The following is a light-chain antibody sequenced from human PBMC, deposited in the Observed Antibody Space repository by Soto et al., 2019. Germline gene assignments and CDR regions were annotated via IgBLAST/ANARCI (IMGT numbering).Light chain of an antibody. CDR2: EDS. V-gene: IGLV2-23*01. CDR1: SSDVGNYNL. CDR3: CSYAGGGTYV. Sequence: QSALTQPASVSGSPGQSITISCTGTSSDVGNYNLVSWYQQHPGKAPKLMIYEDSKRPSGVSNRFSGSKSGSTASLTISGLQAEDEADYYCCSYAGGGTYVFGTGTKVTVL. J-gene: IGLJ1*01.